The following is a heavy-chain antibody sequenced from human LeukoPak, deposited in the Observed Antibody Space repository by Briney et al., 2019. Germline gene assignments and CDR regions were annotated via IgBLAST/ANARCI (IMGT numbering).Heavy chain of an antibody. Sequence: ALVKVSCKASGYTFTGYYMHWVRQAPGQGLEWMGWINPNSGGTNYAQKFQGRVTMTRDTSISTAYMELSRLRSDDTAVYYCARARRIAVAGSTQYFQHWGQGTLVTVSS. CDR3: ARARRIAVAGSTQYFQH. V-gene: IGHV1-2*02. CDR1: GYTFTGYY. D-gene: IGHD6-19*01. CDR2: INPNSGGT. J-gene: IGHJ1*01.